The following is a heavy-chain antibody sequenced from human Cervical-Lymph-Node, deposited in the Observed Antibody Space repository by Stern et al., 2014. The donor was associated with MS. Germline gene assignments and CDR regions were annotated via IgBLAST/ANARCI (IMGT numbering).Heavy chain of an antibody. J-gene: IGHJ5*01. Sequence: EVQLVESGGGLVQPGRSLRLSCSASQITFDDYGFHWVRQVPGKGLEWVAGIGWNGATKVYAYSVKGRFTISRDNARDSLYLQMNNLTPDDTALYYCAKSYSSSWSGWIDSWGQGILVTVSS. V-gene: IGHV3-9*01. CDR3: AKSYSSSWSGWIDS. CDR2: IGWNGATK. CDR1: QITFDDYG. D-gene: IGHD6-13*01.